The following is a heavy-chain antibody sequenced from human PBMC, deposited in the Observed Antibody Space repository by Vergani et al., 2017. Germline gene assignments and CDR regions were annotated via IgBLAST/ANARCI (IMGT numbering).Heavy chain of an antibody. CDR2: TYYRSKWYN. D-gene: IGHD2-2*01. Sequence: QVQLQQSGPGLVKPSQTLPLTCAISGDSVSSNSAAWNWIRQSPSRGLEWLGRTYYRSKWYNDYAVSVKSRITINPDTSKNQFSLQLNSVTPEDTAVYYCARDRIVVVPAVVSYYYYTDVWGKGTTVTVSS. J-gene: IGHJ6*03. CDR3: ARDRIVVVPAVVSYYYYTDV. V-gene: IGHV6-1*01. CDR1: GDSVSSNSAA.